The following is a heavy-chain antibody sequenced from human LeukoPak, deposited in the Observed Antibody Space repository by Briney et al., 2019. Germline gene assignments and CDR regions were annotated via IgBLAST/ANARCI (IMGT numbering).Heavy chain of an antibody. J-gene: IGHJ2*01. CDR2: IKNEAEGGTS. Sequence: PGGSLRLSCAASRFIFSSAWMSWVRQAPGKGLEWVGRIKNEAEGGTSDYAAPVKGRFTIWRDDSKNMLYLQMNSLRSEDTAVYYCAALDLWGRGTLVTISS. V-gene: IGHV3-15*01. CDR3: AALDL. CDR1: RFIFSSAW.